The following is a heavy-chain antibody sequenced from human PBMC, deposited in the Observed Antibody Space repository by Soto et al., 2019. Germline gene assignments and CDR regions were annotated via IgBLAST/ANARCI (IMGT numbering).Heavy chain of an antibody. Sequence: PSETLSLTCAVSGGSITSNWWSWVRQPPGKGLEWIGEIHHSGSFNYNPSLRSRVTISIDKSKNQFSLRLTSVTASDTAVYYCASPDSSGWAAPFGSWGQGTLVTVSS. CDR1: GGSITSNW. J-gene: IGHJ4*02. CDR3: ASPDSSGWAAPFGS. V-gene: IGHV4-4*02. D-gene: IGHD6-25*01. CDR2: IHHSGSF.